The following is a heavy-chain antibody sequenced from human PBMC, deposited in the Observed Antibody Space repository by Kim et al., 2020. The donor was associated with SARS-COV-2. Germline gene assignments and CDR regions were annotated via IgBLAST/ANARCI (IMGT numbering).Heavy chain of an antibody. CDR1: GFTFSSYS. J-gene: IGHJ6*01. CDR3: ARDPIYYYGSGSYYNNLRGMDV. Sequence: GGSLRLSCAASGFTFSSYSMNWVRQAPGKGLEWVSSISSSSSYIYYADSVKGRFTISRDNAKNSLYLQMNSLRAEDTAVYYCARDPIYYYGSGSYYNNLRGMDVWGQGTTVTVSS. CDR2: ISSSSSYI. D-gene: IGHD3-10*01. V-gene: IGHV3-21*01.